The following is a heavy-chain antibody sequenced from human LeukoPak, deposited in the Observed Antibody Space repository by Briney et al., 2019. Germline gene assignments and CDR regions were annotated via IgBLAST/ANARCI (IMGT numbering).Heavy chain of an antibody. V-gene: IGHV4-34*01. CDR1: GGSFSGYY. CDR3: ARGGVERYCSGGSCYGWFDP. Sequence: SATLSLTCAVYGGSFSGYYWSWIRQPPGKGLEWVGEINHSGSTNYNPSLKSRVTISVDTSKNQLSLNLNSVTATDTAVYYCARGGVERYCSGGSCYGWFDPWGQGTLVTVSS. J-gene: IGHJ5*02. CDR2: INHSGST. D-gene: IGHD2-15*01.